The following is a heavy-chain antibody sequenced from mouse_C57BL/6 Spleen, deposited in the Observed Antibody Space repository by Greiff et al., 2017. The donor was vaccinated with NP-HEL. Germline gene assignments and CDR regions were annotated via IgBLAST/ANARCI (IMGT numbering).Heavy chain of an antibody. CDR2: INPSTGGT. CDR3: ARGGSVVSYYAMDY. D-gene: IGHD1-1*01. J-gene: IGHJ4*01. Sequence: DVKLQESGPELVKPGASVKISCKASGYSFTGYYMNWVKQSPEKSLEWIGEINPSTGGTTYNQKFKAKATLTVDKSSSTAYMQLKSLTSEDSAVYYCARGGSVVSYYAMDYWGQGTSVTVSS. V-gene: IGHV1-42*01. CDR1: GYSFTGYY.